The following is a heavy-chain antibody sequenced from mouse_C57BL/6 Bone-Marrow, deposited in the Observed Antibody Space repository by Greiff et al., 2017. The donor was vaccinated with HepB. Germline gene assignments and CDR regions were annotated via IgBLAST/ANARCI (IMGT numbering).Heavy chain of an antibody. J-gene: IGHJ3*01. CDR1: GFPITSGYY. CDR2: ITHSGET. Sequence: VKLVESGPGLVKPSQSLFLTCSITGFPITSGYYWIWIRQSPGKPLEWMGYITHSGETFYNPSLQSPISITRETSKNQFFLQLNSVTTEDTAMYYCAGGRAWFAYWGQGTLVTVSA. CDR3: AGGRAWFAY. V-gene: IGHV12-3*01.